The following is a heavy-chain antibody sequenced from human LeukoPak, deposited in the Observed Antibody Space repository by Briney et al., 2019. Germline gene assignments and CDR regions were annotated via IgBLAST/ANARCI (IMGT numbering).Heavy chain of an antibody. CDR3: ARERYCSSTSCYYFDY. V-gene: IGHV1-69*04. CDR2: IIPILGIA. D-gene: IGHD2-2*01. CDR1: GGTFSSYT. J-gene: IGHJ4*02. Sequence: SVKVSCKASGGTFSSYTISWVRQAPGQGLEWMGRIIPILGIANYAQKFQGRVTITADKSTSTAYMELSSLRSEDTAVYYCARERYCSSTSCYYFDYWGQGTLVTVSS.